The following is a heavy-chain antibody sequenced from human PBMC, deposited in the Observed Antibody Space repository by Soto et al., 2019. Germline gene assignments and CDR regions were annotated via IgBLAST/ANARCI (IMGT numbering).Heavy chain of an antibody. Sequence: SETLSLTCTVSGGSISSYYWSWIRQPPGKGLEWIGYIYYSGSTNYNPSLKSRVTISVDTSKNQFSLKLSSVTAADTAVYYCDRTSTGNYPLSLHGALVIAFHGM. CDR1: GGSISSYY. D-gene: IGHD4-4*01. CDR2: IYYSGST. J-gene: IGHJ6*01. CDR3: DRTSTGNYPLSLHGALVIAFHGM. V-gene: IGHV4-59*01.